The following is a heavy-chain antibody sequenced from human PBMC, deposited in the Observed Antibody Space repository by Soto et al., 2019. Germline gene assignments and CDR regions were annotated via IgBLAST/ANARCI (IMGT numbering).Heavy chain of an antibody. V-gene: IGHV4-39*01. CDR2: IYYSGST. CDR1: GGSISSSSYY. D-gene: IGHD3-16*02. CDR3: ARQGRRELSVAGLGR. Sequence: SETLSLTCTVSGGSISSSSYYWGWIRQPPGKGLEWIGSIYYSGSTYYNPSLKSRVTISVDTSKNQFSLKLSSVTAADTAVYYCARQGRRELSVAGLGRWGQGTLVTVSS. J-gene: IGHJ4*02.